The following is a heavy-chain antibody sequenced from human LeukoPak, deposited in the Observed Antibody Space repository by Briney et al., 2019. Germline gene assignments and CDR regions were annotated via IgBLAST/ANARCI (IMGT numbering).Heavy chain of an antibody. CDR2: IYYSGST. J-gene: IGHJ3*02. D-gene: IGHD5-12*01. CDR1: GGSISSGVYY. CDR3: ARGGYDENAFDI. V-gene: IGHV4-31*03. Sequence: SQTLSLTCTVSGGSISSGVYYWSWIRQHPGKGLEWIGYIYYSGSTYYNPSLKSRVTISVDTSKNQFSLKLSSVTAADTAVYYCARGGYDENAFDIWGQGTMVTVSS.